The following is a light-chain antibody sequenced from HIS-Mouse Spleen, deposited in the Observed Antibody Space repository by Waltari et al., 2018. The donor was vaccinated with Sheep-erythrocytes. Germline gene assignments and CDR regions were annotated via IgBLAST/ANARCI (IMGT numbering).Light chain of an antibody. CDR3: QSYDSSLSGSV. V-gene: IGLV1-40*01. CDR2: GNR. CDR1: SPNIGAGYD. J-gene: IGLJ3*02. Sequence: QSVLTQPPSVSGAPGQRVTISCTGSSPNIGAGYDVHWYQQLPGTAPKLLTHGNRHRPSGVPDRFSGSKSGTSAALAITGLQAEDEADYYCQSYDSSLSGSVFGGGTKLTVL.